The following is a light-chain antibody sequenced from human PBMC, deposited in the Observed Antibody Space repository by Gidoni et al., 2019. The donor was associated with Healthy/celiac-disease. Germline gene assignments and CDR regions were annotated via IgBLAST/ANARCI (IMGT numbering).Light chain of an antibody. J-gene: IGLJ2*01. Sequence: QTVVTQEPSLTVSTGGTGTLTCASSTGAVTSGYYPNWFQQNPGQAPRALIYSTSNNHSWTPARFSGSLLGGKAALTLSGVQPEDEAEYYCLLYYGCAQPVFGGGTKLTVL. CDR3: LLYYGCAQPV. CDR1: TGAVTSGYY. V-gene: IGLV7-43*01. CDR2: STS.